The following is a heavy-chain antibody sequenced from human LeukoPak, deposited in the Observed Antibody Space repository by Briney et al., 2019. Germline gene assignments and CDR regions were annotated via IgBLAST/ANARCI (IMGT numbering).Heavy chain of an antibody. CDR1: GYSFTGYY. D-gene: IGHD3-22*01. Sequence: ASVKVSCKASGYSFTGYYMHWVRQAPGQGLEWMGWINPNTGVTNYAQKFQGRITVTRDTSISTAYMELSRLRFDDTAVYYCARKGPYDSSGYYSEYWYFDLWGRGTLVTVPS. V-gene: IGHV1-2*02. CDR2: INPNTGVT. J-gene: IGHJ2*01. CDR3: ARKGPYDSSGYYSEYWYFDL.